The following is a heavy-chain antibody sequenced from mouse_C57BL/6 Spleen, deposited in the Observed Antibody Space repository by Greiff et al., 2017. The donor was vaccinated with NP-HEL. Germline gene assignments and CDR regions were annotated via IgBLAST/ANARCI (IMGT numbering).Heavy chain of an antibody. J-gene: IGHJ1*03. CDR2: IDPETGGT. CDR1: GYTFTDYE. CDR3: TREGVLRYPWYFDV. D-gene: IGHD1-1*01. Sequence: QVQLKESGAELVRPGASVTLSCKASGYTFTDYEMHWVKQTPVHGLEWIGAIDPETGGTAYNQKFKGKAILTADKSSSTAYMELRSLTSEDSAVYYCTREGVLRYPWYFDVWGTGTTVTVSS. V-gene: IGHV1-15*01.